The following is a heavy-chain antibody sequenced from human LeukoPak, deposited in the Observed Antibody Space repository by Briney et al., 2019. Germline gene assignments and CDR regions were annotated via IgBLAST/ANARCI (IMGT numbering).Heavy chain of an antibody. CDR2: INPNSGGI. Sequence: ASVKVSCKASGYTFTGYYMHWVRQAPGQGLEWMGWINPNSGGINYAQKFQGRVTMTRDTSISTAYMELSRLRSDDTAVYYCAREGYCSGGSCFPDAFDIWGQGTMVTVSS. CDR3: AREGYCSGGSCFPDAFDI. CDR1: GYTFTGYY. J-gene: IGHJ3*02. D-gene: IGHD2-15*01. V-gene: IGHV1-2*02.